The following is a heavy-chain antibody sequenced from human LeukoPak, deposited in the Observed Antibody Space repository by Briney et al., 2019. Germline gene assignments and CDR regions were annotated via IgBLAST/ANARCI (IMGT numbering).Heavy chain of an antibody. CDR1: GGSISTYY. CDR3: ARGYDSSAYYPFNY. J-gene: IGHJ4*02. CDR2: IYYSGST. Sequence: SETLSLTCTVSGGSISTYYWSWNRQPPGKGLEWIGYIYYSGSTNYNPSLKSRVTISVDTSKNQFSLMLSSVTAADTAVYHCARGYDSSAYYPFNYWGQGTLVTVSS. V-gene: IGHV4-59*01. D-gene: IGHD3-22*01.